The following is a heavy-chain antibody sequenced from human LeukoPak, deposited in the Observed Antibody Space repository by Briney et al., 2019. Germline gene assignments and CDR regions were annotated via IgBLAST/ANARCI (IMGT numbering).Heavy chain of an antibody. J-gene: IGHJ6*03. V-gene: IGHV4-38-2*02. CDR2: IYHSGST. CDR3: ARIGSHYYYMDV. D-gene: IGHD1-14*01. CDR1: GYSISSGYY. Sequence: SGTLSLTCTVSGYSISSGYYWGWIRQPPGKGLEWIGSIYHSGSTHYNPSLKSRVTISVDTSSNQFSLKLRSVTAADTAVYYCARIGSHYYYMDVWGKGTTVSVSS.